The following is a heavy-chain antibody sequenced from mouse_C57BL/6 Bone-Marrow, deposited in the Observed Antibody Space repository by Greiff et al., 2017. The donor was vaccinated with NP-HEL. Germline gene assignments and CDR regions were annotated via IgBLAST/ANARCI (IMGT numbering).Heavy chain of an antibody. D-gene: IGHD2-4*01. Sequence: EVQLVESGGGLVQPKGSLKLSCAASGFTFNTYAMHWVRQAPGKGVEWVARIRSKSSNYATYYADSVKDRFTISRDDSQSMLYLQMNNLKTEDTAMYYCVTVCYDYDEAWFAYWGQGTLVTVSA. J-gene: IGHJ3*01. CDR3: VTVCYDYDEAWFAY. CDR2: IRSKSSNYAT. CDR1: GFTFNTYA. V-gene: IGHV10-3*01.